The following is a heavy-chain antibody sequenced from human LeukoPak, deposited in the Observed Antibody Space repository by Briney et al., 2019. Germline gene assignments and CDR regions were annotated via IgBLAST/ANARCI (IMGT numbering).Heavy chain of an antibody. Sequence: ASVNVSCKASGYTFASHDIIWVRQATGQGLEYMGCLRTDNDNAGYAEKFQGRVNLTRDTSTSTAYMELNSLTFDDTAVYYCERGGTAAETSGFDHSGRGTQVLV. CDR1: GYTFASHD. CDR3: ERGGTAAETSGFDH. D-gene: IGHD6-13*01. J-gene: IGHJ4*01. V-gene: IGHV1-8*01. CDR2: LRTDNDNA.